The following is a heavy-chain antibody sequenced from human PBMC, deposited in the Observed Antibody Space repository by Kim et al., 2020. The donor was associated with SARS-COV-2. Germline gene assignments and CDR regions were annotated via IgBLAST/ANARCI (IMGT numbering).Heavy chain of an antibody. V-gene: IGHV3-13*01. CDR3: ARADSYGSYYYYMDV. Sequence: PGSVKGRLTISRQNAKNSLYLQMNSLRAGDTAVYYCARADSYGSYYYYMDVWGKGTTVTVSS. J-gene: IGHJ6*03. D-gene: IGHD5-18*01.